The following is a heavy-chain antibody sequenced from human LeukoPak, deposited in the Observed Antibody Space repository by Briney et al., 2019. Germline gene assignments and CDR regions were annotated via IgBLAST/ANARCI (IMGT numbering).Heavy chain of an antibody. CDR1: GFTFSDEG. CDR3: AREVSGSSYFDY. D-gene: IGHD1-26*01. V-gene: IGHV3-30*02. J-gene: IGHJ4*02. Sequence: GGSLRLSCAASGFTFSDEGMHWVRQAPGKGLEWVSFIHVDANEIYYADSVKGRFTISRDSSKNTLHLQMNSLRPDDTAVYYCAREVSGSSYFDYWGQGTQVTVSS. CDR2: IHVDANEI.